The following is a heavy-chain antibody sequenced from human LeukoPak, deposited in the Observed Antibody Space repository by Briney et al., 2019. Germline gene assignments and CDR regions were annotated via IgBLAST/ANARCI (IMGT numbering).Heavy chain of an antibody. V-gene: IGHV3-21*01. D-gene: IGHD6-13*01. J-gene: IGHJ5*02. CDR1: GFTFSNYS. CDR2: ISSSSSYI. Sequence: PGGTLRLSCVASGFTFSNYSMNWVRQAPGKGLEWVSSISSSSSYIYYADSVKGRFTISRDNAKNSLYLQMNSLRAEDTAVYYCARGPYSSSWRNWFDPWGQGTLVTVSS. CDR3: ARGPYSSSWRNWFDP.